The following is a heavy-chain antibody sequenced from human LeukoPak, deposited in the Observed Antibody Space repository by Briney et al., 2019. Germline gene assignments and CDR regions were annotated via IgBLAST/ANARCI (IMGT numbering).Heavy chain of an antibody. V-gene: IGHV1-8*01. J-gene: IGHJ4*02. CDR3: ARYVETVATTFDY. CDR1: GYTFTSYD. Sequence: GASVKVSCKASGYTFTSYDINWVRQATGQGLEWMGWMNPNSGNTGYAQKFQGRVTMTRNTSISTAYMELSSLRSEDTAVYYCARYVETVATTFDYWGQGTLVTVSS. CDR2: MNPNSGNT. D-gene: IGHD5-12*01.